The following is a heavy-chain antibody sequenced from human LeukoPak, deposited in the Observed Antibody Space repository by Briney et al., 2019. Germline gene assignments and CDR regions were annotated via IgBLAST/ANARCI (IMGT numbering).Heavy chain of an antibody. CDR3: AKHDSSGYWGGFDY. CDR2: ISNSGGNT. D-gene: IGHD3-22*01. V-gene: IGHV3-23*01. J-gene: IGHJ4*02. CDR1: GFTFSSYA. Sequence: GGSLRLSCAASGFTFSSYAMSWARQAPGKGLEWVSVISNSGGNTYYADSVKGRFTISRDNSKNTLYLQMNSLRAEDTAVYYCAKHDSSGYWGGFDYWGQGTLVTVSS.